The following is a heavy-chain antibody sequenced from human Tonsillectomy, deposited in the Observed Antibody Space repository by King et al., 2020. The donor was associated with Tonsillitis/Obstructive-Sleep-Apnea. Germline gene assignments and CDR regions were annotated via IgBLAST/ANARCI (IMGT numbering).Heavy chain of an antibody. J-gene: IGHJ4*02. D-gene: IGHD3-22*01. Sequence: QLVQSGAEVKKPGASVKVSCQASGGTFNSYAISWVRQAPGQGLEWMGRIIPILGIANYAQKFQGRVTITADKSTSTAYMELSSLRSEDTAVYYCASNYDSSGYYYDPSDYWGPGALVSVSS. V-gene: IGHV1-69*09. CDR2: IIPILGIA. CDR3: ASNYDSSGYYYDPSDY. CDR1: GGTFNSYA.